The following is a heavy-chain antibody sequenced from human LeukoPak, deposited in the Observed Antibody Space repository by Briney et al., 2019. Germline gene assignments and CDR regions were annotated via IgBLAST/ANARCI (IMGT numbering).Heavy chain of an antibody. J-gene: IGHJ1*01. CDR2: INGGGDAT. CDR1: GFTFNNNA. D-gene: IGHD3-10*01. Sequence: GGSLRLSCATSGFTFNNNAMSGVRQAPGKRLEWVSAINGGGDATEYADSVKGRFTISRDNSKNTLHLQMNSLRAEDTAVYYCARDTDYYGSGRHGYFDHWGQGTLVTVSS. V-gene: IGHV3-23*01. CDR3: ARDTDYYGSGRHGYFDH.